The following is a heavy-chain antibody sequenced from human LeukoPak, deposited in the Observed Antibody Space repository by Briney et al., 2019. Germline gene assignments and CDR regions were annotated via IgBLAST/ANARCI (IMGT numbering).Heavy chain of an antibody. J-gene: IGHJ5*02. V-gene: IGHV1-24*01. Sequence: ASVKVSCKVSGYTLTELSMHWVRQAPGKGLEWMGGFDPEDGETIYAQKFQGRVTITTDESTSTAYMELSSLRSEDTAVYYCARGSSTSRFDPWGQGTLVTVSS. CDR1: GYTLTELS. CDR2: FDPEDGET. CDR3: ARGSSTSRFDP. D-gene: IGHD2-2*01.